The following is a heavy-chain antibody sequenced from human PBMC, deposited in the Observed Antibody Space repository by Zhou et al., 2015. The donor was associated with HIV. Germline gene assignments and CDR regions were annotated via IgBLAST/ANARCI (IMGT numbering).Heavy chain of an antibody. CDR1: RGSLSTYA. D-gene: IGHD6-13*01. CDR3: ATPGADGSSWYNYYYGMDV. V-gene: IGHV1-2*06. J-gene: IGHJ6*02. CDR2: INPNSGGT. Sequence: QVHLVQSGAEVKKPGSSVKVSCKASRGSLSTYAINWVRQAPGQGLEWMGRINPNSGGTNYAQKFQGRVTMTRDTSISTAYMELSRLRSDDTAVYYCATPGADGSSWYNYYYGMDVWGQGTTVTVSS.